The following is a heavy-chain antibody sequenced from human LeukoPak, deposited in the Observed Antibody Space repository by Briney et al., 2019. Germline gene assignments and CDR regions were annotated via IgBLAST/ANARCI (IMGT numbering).Heavy chain of an antibody. J-gene: IGHJ4*02. Sequence: GGSLRLSCGASGFTFSSYGMHWVRQAPGKGLEWVAFIRYDGSNKYYADSVKGRFTISRDNSKNTLYLQMNSLRAEDTAVYYCAKAGGGFGELFFDYWGQGTLVTVSS. V-gene: IGHV3-30*02. CDR1: GFTFSSYG. D-gene: IGHD3-10*01. CDR2: IRYDGSNK. CDR3: AKAGGGFGELFFDY.